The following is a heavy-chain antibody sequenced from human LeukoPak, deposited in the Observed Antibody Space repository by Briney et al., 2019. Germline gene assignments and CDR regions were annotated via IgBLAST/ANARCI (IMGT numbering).Heavy chain of an antibody. D-gene: IGHD6-13*01. Sequence: SQTLSLTCAISGDSVSSNSAAWTWIRQSPSRGLEWLGRTYYRSKWYNDYAVSVKSRITINPDTSKNQFSLQLNSVTPEDTAVYYCARARYSSSWYEDAFDIWGQGTMVTVSS. CDR2: TYYRSKWYN. J-gene: IGHJ3*02. CDR3: ARARYSSSWYEDAFDI. V-gene: IGHV6-1*01. CDR1: GDSVSSNSAA.